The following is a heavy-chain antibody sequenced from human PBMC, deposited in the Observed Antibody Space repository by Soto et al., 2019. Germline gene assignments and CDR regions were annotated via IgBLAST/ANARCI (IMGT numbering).Heavy chain of an antibody. Sequence: SVKVSCKASGATFSSYAISWVRQAPGQGLEWMGGIIPIFGTANYAQKFQGRVTITADKSTSTAYMELSSLRFEDTAVYYCAGGGCGYGYYFDYWGQGTLVTVSS. J-gene: IGHJ4*02. CDR3: AGGGCGYGYYFDY. D-gene: IGHD5-18*01. V-gene: IGHV1-69*06. CDR2: IIPIFGTA. CDR1: GATFSSYA.